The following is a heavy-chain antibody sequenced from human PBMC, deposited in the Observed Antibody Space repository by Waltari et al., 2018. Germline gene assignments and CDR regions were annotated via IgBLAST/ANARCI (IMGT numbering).Heavy chain of an antibody. D-gene: IGHD4-17*01. J-gene: IGHJ4*02. Sequence: QVQLVESGGGVVQPGRSLRLSCAASGFTFSSYGMHWVRKAPGKGLEWVAVIWYDGSNKYYADSVKGRFTISRDNSKNTLYLQMNSLRAEDTAVYYCAKVRREGDYALDYWGQGTLVTVSS. CDR3: AKVRREGDYALDY. V-gene: IGHV3-33*06. CDR1: GFTFSSYG. CDR2: IWYDGSNK.